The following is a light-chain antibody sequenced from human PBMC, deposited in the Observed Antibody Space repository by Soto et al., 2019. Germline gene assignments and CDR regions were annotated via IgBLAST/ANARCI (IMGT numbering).Light chain of an antibody. CDR2: TNT. J-gene: IGLJ1*01. CDR1: RSNIGANYD. V-gene: IGLV1-40*01. CDR3: QSYDSSLSGYV. Sequence: QSVLTQPPSVSGAPGQRVTISCTGSRSNIGANYDVHWYQHLPGTAPKLLIYTNTNRPSGVPDRFSGSKSDTSASLAITGLHAEDEADYYCQSYDSSLSGYVVGTGTKLTVL.